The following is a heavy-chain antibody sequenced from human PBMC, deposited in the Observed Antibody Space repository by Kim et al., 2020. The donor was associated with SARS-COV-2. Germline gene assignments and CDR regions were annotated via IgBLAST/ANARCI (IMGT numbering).Heavy chain of an antibody. CDR3: AKDSGGYDFWSGYYPVGYYYYYMDV. Sequence: GGSLRLSCAASGFTFSSYAMSWVRQAPGKGLEWVSAISGSGGSTYYADSVKGRFTISRDNSKNTLYLQMNSLRAEDTAVYYCAKDSGGYDFWSGYYPVGYYYYYMDVWGKGTTVTVSS. D-gene: IGHD3-3*01. V-gene: IGHV3-23*01. J-gene: IGHJ6*03. CDR1: GFTFSSYA. CDR2: ISGSGGST.